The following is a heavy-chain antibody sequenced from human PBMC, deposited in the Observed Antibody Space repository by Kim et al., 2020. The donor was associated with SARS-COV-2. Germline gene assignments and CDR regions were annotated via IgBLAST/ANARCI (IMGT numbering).Heavy chain of an antibody. D-gene: IGHD2-2*01. Sequence: SSVKVSCKASGGTFSSYAISWVRQAPGQGLEWMGGIIPIFGTANYAQKFQGRVTITADKSTSTAYMELSSLRSEDTAVYYWAEGGRPSREIGRGVVPAAMPGQYYYGMDVWGQGTTVTVSS. V-gene: IGHV1-69*06. J-gene: IGHJ6*02. CDR3: AEGGRPSREIGRGVVPAAMPGQYYYGMDV. CDR2: IIPIFGTA. CDR1: GGTFSSYA.